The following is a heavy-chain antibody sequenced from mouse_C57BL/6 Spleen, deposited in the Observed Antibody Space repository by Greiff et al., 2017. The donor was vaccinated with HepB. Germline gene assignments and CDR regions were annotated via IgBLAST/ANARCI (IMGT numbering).Heavy chain of an antibody. CDR2: ISSGSSTI. Sequence: EVNLVESGGGLVKPGGSLKLSCAASGFTFSDYGMHWVRQAPEKGLEWVAYISSGSSTIYYADTVKGRFTISRDNAKNTLFLQMTSLRSEDSAMYYCASIYDGYYEDAMDYWGQGTSVTVSS. CDR3: ASIYDGYYEDAMDY. V-gene: IGHV5-17*01. J-gene: IGHJ4*01. CDR1: GFTFSDYG. D-gene: IGHD2-3*01.